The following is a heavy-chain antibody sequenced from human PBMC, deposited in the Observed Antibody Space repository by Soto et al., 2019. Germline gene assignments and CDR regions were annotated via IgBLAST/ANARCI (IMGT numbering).Heavy chain of an antibody. Sequence: EVQLLESGGGLVPPGGSLRLSCAASGFSLSNFALSWVRQAPGKGLEWVSVISANGGRATYADSVKGRFTIARDNSKNALYLEMSSLRADDTATYFCAKDRVALAGMWFFDSWGQGTLVIVSS. V-gene: IGHV3-23*01. CDR2: ISANGGRA. CDR1: GFSLSNFA. CDR3: AKDRVALAGMWFFDS. J-gene: IGHJ4*02. D-gene: IGHD6-19*01.